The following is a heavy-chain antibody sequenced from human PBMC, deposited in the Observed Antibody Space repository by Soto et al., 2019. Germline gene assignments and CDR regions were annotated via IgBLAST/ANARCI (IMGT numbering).Heavy chain of an antibody. Sequence: ASVKVSCKASGYTLTDNYIHWVRQAPGQGLEWMGIINPDTGSTSHAQKFQGGITMTRDKSTSTAYMELSSLRSEDTAVYYCARAGYSYGDGDYYYFGMDVWGQGTTVTVSS. CDR3: ARAGYSYGDGDYYYFGMDV. J-gene: IGHJ6*02. D-gene: IGHD5-18*01. CDR1: GYTLTDNY. V-gene: IGHV1-46*01. CDR2: INPDTGST.